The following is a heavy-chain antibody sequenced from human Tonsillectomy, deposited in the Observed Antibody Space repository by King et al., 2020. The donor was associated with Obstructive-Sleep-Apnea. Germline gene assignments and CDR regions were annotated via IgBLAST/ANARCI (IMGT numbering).Heavy chain of an antibody. Sequence: VQLVESGGGVVQPGRSLRLSCAASGFTFNDYTMHWVRQAPGKGLEWVAVISDDGRDKNYADPVEGRFSISRDKSRNTLHLQMHGLKVEDTAVYYCAREGITLAGSVDHGGQGTVVSVSS. J-gene: IGHJ4*02. CDR1: GFTFNDYT. V-gene: IGHV3-30*03. CDR2: ISDDGRDK. D-gene: IGHD6-19*01. CDR3: AREGITLAGSVDH.